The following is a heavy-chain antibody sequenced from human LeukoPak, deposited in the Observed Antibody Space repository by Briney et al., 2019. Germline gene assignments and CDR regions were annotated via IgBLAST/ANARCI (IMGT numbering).Heavy chain of an antibody. CDR1: GFTFSSSA. V-gene: IGHV3-23*01. CDR3: ARGLWASPAD. CDR2: ISDSGGDS. D-gene: IGHD3-16*01. J-gene: IGHJ4*02. Sequence: GGSLRLSCTASGFTFSSSAMTWVRQAPGKGLDWASAISDSGGDSIYTDSVKGRFTISRDNSKNTLYLQMNSLRAEDTAVYYCARGLWASPADWGQGTLVTVSS.